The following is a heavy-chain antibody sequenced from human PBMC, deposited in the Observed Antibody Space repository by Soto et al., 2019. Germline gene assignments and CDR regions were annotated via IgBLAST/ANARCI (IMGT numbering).Heavy chain of an antibody. V-gene: IGHV1-18*01. D-gene: IGHD3-3*01. CDR1: GYTFTSYG. Sequence: ASVKVSCKASGYTFTSYGISWVRQAPGQGLEWMGWISAYNGNTNYAQKLQGRVTMTTDTSTSTAYMELRSLRSDDTAVYYCARDSITIFGVVIRNDFDYWGQGTLVTVS. CDR2: ISAYNGNT. CDR3: ARDSITIFGVVIRNDFDY. J-gene: IGHJ4*02.